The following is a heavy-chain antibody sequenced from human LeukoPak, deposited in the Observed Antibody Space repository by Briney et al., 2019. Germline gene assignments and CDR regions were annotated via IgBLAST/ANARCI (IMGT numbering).Heavy chain of an antibody. CDR1: GFTFSSYS. V-gene: IGHV3-21*01. J-gene: IGHJ4*02. D-gene: IGHD5-12*01. Sequence: GGSLRLSCAASGFTFSSYSMNWVRQAPGKGLEWVSSISSSSSYIYYADSVKGRFTISRDNAKNSLYLQMNSLGAEDTAVYYXXXXEVATILWHDYWGQGTLVTVSS. CDR3: XXXEVATILWHDY. CDR2: ISSSSSYI.